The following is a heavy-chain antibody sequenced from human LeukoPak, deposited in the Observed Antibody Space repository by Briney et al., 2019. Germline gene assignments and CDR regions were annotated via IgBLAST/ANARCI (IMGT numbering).Heavy chain of an antibody. CDR2: MNPNSGRR. J-gene: IGHJ4*02. D-gene: IGHD3-16*02. V-gene: IGHV1-8*01. CDR1: GYIFSNYD. Sequence: ASVKVSCKASGYIFSNYDINWVRLAPGHGLEWMGWMNPNSGRRVYAQKFQGRVTMTRNSSINTAYMELTSLRSDDRAVYYCARGLRSDYWGQGTLVTVSS. CDR3: ARGLRSDY.